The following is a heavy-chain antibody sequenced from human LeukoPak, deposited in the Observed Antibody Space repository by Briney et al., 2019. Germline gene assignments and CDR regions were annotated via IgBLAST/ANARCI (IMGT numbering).Heavy chain of an antibody. V-gene: IGHV3-48*01. J-gene: IGHJ3*02. CDR3: ARDSPQALAILHAFDI. D-gene: IGHD5-12*01. Sequence: GGSLRLSCAASGFTFSSYTMNWVRQAPGKGLEWVSKISSSSSTIYYADSVKGRFTISRDNAKNSLYLQMNSLRAEDTAVYYCARDSPQALAILHAFDIWGHGTMVTVSS. CDR1: GFTFSSYT. CDR2: ISSSSSTI.